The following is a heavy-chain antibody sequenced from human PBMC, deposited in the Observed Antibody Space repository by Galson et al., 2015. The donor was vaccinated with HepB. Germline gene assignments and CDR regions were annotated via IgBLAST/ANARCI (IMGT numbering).Heavy chain of an antibody. Sequence: SLRLSCAAPGLTVSSYYMNWVRQAPGKGLEWVSIIYSGGNTKYADSVKGRFTISRDNSKNTLYLQMNSLRAEDTAGYYCASFGGSNIGTWGQGTLVTVSS. CDR2: IYSGGNT. CDR1: GLTVSSYY. V-gene: IGHV3-53*01. CDR3: ASFGGSNIGT. J-gene: IGHJ4*02. D-gene: IGHD5-12*01.